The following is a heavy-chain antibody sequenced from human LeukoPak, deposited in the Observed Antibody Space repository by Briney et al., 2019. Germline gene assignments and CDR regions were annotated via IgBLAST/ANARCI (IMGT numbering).Heavy chain of an antibody. D-gene: IGHD6-19*01. V-gene: IGHV3-23*01. CDR2: ISGSGGST. CDR1: GFTFSSYA. Sequence: PGGSLRLSCAASGFTFSSYAMSWVRQAPGKGLEWVSAISGSGGSTYYADSVKGRFTISRDNSKNTLYLQMNSLRAEDTDVYYCAKMGGLVRRNGAFDIWGQGTMVTVSS. J-gene: IGHJ3*02. CDR3: AKMGGLVRRNGAFDI.